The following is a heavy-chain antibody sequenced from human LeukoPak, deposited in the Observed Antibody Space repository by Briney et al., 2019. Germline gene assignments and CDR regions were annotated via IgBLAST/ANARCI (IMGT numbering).Heavy chain of an antibody. CDR3: ARVGGIYDYVWGSYRFNFDY. CDR2: IKQDGSEK. Sequence: GGSLRLSCAASGFTFSSYWMSWVRQAPGKGLEWVANIKQDGSEKYYVDSVKGRFTISRDNAKNSLYLQMNSLRAEDTAVYYCARVGGIYDYVWGSYRFNFDYWGQGTLVTVSS. D-gene: IGHD3-16*02. J-gene: IGHJ4*02. V-gene: IGHV3-7*01. CDR1: GFTFSSYW.